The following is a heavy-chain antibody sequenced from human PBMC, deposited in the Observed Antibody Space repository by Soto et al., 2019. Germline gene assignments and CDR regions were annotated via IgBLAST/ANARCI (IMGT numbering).Heavy chain of an antibody. J-gene: IGHJ4*02. V-gene: IGHV3-11*01. Sequence: EGSLRLSCAAYGFTFSDYYMSWIRQAPGKGLEWVSYISSSGSTIYYADSVKGRFTISRDNAKNSLYLQMNSLRAEDTAVYYCARDLRGYDILTGYYGVGFDYWGQGTLVTVSS. CDR1: GFTFSDYY. CDR2: ISSSGSTI. CDR3: ARDLRGYDILTGYYGVGFDY. D-gene: IGHD3-9*01.